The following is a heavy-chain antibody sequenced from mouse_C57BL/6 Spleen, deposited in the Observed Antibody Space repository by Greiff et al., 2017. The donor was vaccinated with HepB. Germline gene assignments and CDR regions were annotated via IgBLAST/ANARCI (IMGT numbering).Heavy chain of an antibody. CDR1: GYAFSSSW. CDR2: INPGDGDT. Sequence: QVQLKQSGPELVKPGASVKISCKASGYAFSSSWMNWVKQRPGKGLEWIGRINPGDGDTNYNGKFKGKTTLTADKSSSTAYMQLSSLTSEDSAVYFCARGEGDYYFDYWGQGTTLTVSS. D-gene: IGHD3-3*01. J-gene: IGHJ2*01. CDR3: ARGEGDYYFDY. V-gene: IGHV1-82*01.